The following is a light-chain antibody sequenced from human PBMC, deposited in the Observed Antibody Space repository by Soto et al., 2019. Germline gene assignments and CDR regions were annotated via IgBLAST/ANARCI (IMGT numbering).Light chain of an antibody. V-gene: IGLV2-11*01. J-gene: IGLJ3*02. CDR2: DVS. CDR1: SSDVGGYKY. Sequence: QSALTQPRSVSGSPGQSVIISCTGTSSDVGGYKYVSWYQQHPGKAPKLVIYDVSERPSGVPDRFSGSKSGNTASLTISGLQAEDEADYHCCSYAGSSLWVFGGGTKVTVL. CDR3: CSYAGSSLWV.